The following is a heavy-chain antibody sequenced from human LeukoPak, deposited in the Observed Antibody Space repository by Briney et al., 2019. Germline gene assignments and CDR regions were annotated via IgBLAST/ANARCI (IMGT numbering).Heavy chain of an antibody. CDR3: ARITGRWVDYYVDY. Sequence: SETLSLTCTVSGGSISSYYWSWIRQPPRKGLEWIGYIYYSGSTNYNPSLTSRVTISVDTSKNQISLKLSSVTAADTAVYYCARITGRWVDYYVDYWGQGTLVTVSS. D-gene: IGHD3-10*01. J-gene: IGHJ4*02. CDR2: IYYSGST. V-gene: IGHV4-59*01. CDR1: GGSISSYY.